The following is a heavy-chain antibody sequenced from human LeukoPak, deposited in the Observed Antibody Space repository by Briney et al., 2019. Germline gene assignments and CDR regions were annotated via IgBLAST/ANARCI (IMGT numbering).Heavy chain of an antibody. CDR1: GGSISSSNW. J-gene: IGHJ4*02. V-gene: IGHV4-4*02. Sequence: SETLSLTCAVSGGSISSSNWWSWVRQPPGKGLEWIGEIYHSGSTNYNPSLKSRVTISVDKSKNQFSLKLSSVTAADTAVYYCARLTYYYDSSGLGWKYYFDYWGQGTLVTVSS. D-gene: IGHD3-22*01. CDR2: IYHSGST. CDR3: ARLTYYYDSSGLGWKYYFDY.